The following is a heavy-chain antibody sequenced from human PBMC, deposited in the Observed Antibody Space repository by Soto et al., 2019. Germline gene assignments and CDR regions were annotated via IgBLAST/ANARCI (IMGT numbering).Heavy chain of an antibody. Sequence: NFVCRPPLQKLEWMGGIIPIFGTANYAQKFQGRVTITADKSTSTAYMELSSLRSEDTAVYYCARDRCGSCRGRWLHSCGQTTLVTV. CDR2: IIPIFGTA. J-gene: IGHJ5*01. CDR3: ARDRCGSCRGRWLHS. V-gene: IGHV1-69*06. D-gene: IGHD2-15*01.